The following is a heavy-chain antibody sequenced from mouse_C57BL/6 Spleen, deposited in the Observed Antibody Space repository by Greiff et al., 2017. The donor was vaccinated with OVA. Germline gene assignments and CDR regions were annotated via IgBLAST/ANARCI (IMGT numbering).Heavy chain of an antibody. CDR2: IDPENGDT. Sequence: VQLKESGAELVRPGASVKLSCTASGFNIKDDYMHWVKQRPEQGLEWIGWIDPENGDTEYASKFQGKATITADTSSNTAYLQLSSLTSEDTAVYCCTTLGLRDYYAMDYWGQGTSVTVSS. J-gene: IGHJ4*01. V-gene: IGHV14-4*01. CDR1: GFNIKDDY. CDR3: TTLGLRDYYAMDY. D-gene: IGHD2-4*01.